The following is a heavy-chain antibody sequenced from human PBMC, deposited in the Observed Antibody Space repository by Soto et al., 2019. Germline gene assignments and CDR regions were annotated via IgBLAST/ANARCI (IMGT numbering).Heavy chain of an antibody. Sequence: SETLSLTCTVSGGSISGYYWTWIRQPPGKGLKWIGCIYYSGSTNYNPSLKSRVSISVDTSKNQFSLKLSSVTAADTAVYYCARLPDISSWPFDYWGQGTLVTVSS. J-gene: IGHJ4*02. CDR2: IYYSGST. D-gene: IGHD6-13*01. CDR1: GGSISGYY. V-gene: IGHV4-59*08. CDR3: ARLPDISSWPFDY.